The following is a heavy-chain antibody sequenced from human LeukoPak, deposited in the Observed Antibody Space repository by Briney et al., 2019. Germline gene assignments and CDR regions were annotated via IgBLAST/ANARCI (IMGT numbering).Heavy chain of an antibody. CDR2: IYYSGST. J-gene: IGHJ3*02. V-gene: IGHV4-59*01. CDR1: GGSISSYY. Sequence: PSETLSLTCTVSGGSISSYYWSWIRQPPGKGLEWIGYIYYSGSTNYNPSLKSRVTISVDTSENQFSLKLSSVTAADTAVYYCARDSLGPKRDAFDIWGQGTMVTVSS. CDR3: ARDSLGPKRDAFDI.